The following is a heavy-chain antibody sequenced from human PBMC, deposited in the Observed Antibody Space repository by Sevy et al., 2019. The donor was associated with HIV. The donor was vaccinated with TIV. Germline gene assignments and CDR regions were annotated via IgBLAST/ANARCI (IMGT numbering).Heavy chain of an antibody. J-gene: IGHJ4*02. Sequence: GGSLRLSCAASGFTVSGNHVNWVRQAPGKGLEWVSVIYGGGSPYYADSVKGRFTISSDISKNTVYLQMNNLRAEDTAVYYCGGAGGFSYWGQGTLVTVSS. CDR2: IYGGGSP. V-gene: IGHV3-53*01. CDR1: GFTVSGNH. CDR3: GGAGGFSY. D-gene: IGHD2-8*02.